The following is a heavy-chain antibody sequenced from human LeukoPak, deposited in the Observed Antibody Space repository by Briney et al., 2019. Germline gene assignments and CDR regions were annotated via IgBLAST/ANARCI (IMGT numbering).Heavy chain of an antibody. CDR1: GGSISSSSYY. V-gene: IGHV4-39*01. Sequence: SETLSLTCTVSGGSISSSSYYWGWIHQPPGKGLEWIGSIYYSGSTYYNPSLKSRVTISVDTSKNQFSLKLSSVTAADTAVYYCASRRGDFWSGYLNWFDPWGQGTLVTVSS. CDR3: ASRRGDFWSGYLNWFDP. D-gene: IGHD3-3*01. J-gene: IGHJ5*02. CDR2: IYYSGST.